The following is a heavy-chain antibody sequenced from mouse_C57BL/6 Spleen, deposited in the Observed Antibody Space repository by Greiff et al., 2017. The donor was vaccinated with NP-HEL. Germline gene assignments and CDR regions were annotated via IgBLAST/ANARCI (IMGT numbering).Heavy chain of an antibody. CDR2: INPSNGGT. D-gene: IGHD1-1*01. CDR3: ARSLLLRSLRYFDV. Sequence: QVQLQQPGTELVKPGASVKLSCKASGYTFTSYWMHWVKQRPGQGLEWIGNINPSNGGTNYNEKFKSKATLTVDKSSSTAYMQLSSLTSEDSSVYYCARSLLLRSLRYFDVWGTGTTVTVSS. V-gene: IGHV1-53*01. J-gene: IGHJ1*03. CDR1: GYTFTSYW.